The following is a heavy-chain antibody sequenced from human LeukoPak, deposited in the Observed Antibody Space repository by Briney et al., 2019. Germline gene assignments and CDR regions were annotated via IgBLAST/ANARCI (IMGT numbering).Heavy chain of an antibody. V-gene: IGHV3-21*01. D-gene: IGHD6-25*01. Sequence: GGSLRLSCGACGLTFSSTTMNSVRQAPGKGLEWVSSISSTSTYLYYGDSVKGRFTISRDNAKQSLYLHMNSLRVEDTALYYCARGDDDQTNERLWRHRTTVTVSS. J-gene: IGHJ6*01. CDR1: GLTFSSTT. CDR3: ARGDDDQTNERL. CDR2: ISSTSTYL.